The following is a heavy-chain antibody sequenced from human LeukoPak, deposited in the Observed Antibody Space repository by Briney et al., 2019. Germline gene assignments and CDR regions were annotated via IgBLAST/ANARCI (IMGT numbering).Heavy chain of an antibody. J-gene: IGHJ5*02. CDR2: IIPIFGTA. CDR3: ASGYGDYLVGNWFDP. Sequence: SVKVSCKASGGTFSSYAISWVRQAPGQGLKWMGGIIPIFGTANYAQKFQGRVTITTDESTSTAYMELSSLRSEDTAVYYCASGYGDYLVGNWFDPWGQGTLVTVSS. D-gene: IGHD4-17*01. CDR1: GGTFSSYA. V-gene: IGHV1-69*05.